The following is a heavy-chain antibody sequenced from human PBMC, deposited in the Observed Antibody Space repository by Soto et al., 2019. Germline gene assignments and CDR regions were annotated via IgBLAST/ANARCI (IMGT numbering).Heavy chain of an antibody. CDR3: ARDIVNVGPRANDAFDV. CDR2: INPANGNT. J-gene: IGHJ3*01. D-gene: IGHD1-26*01. CDR1: GFTFSDTL. Sequence: QVQLVQSGAELKKPGASVNISCQASGFTFSDTLMNWVRQGPGQRLEWMGWINPANGNTRYSESFQGRVTISSLSSASTAYVALSDLTSEDTAVNYCARDIVNVGPRANDAFDVWGQGTMITVPS. V-gene: IGHV1-3*01.